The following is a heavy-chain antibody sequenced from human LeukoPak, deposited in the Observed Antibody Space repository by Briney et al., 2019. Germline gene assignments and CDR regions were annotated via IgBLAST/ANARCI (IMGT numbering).Heavy chain of an antibody. D-gene: IGHD3-10*01. Sequence: SETLSLTCTVSGGSISSSYYWSWIRQPPGKGLEWIGYISYSGNADYNPSLKSRVTISVDTSKNQFSLKLISVTAADTAVYHCARSEAPLVRGVIMVNWFDPWGQGTLVTVSS. CDR2: ISYSGNA. CDR3: ARSEAPLVRGVIMVNWFDP. CDR1: GGSISSSYY. J-gene: IGHJ5*02. V-gene: IGHV4-61*01.